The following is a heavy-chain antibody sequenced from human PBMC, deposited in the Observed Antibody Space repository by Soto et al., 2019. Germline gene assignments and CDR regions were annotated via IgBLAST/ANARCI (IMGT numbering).Heavy chain of an antibody. CDR1: GFTFSSYG. Sequence: GGSLRLSCAASGFTFSSYGMHWVRQAPGKGLEWVAVIWYDGSNKYYADSVKGRFTISRDNSKNTLYLQMNSLRAEDTAVYYCARDPRALPYSSGWWGEDYFDYWGQGTLVTVSS. CDR2: IWYDGSNK. V-gene: IGHV3-33*01. D-gene: IGHD6-19*01. CDR3: ARDPRALPYSSGWWGEDYFDY. J-gene: IGHJ4*02.